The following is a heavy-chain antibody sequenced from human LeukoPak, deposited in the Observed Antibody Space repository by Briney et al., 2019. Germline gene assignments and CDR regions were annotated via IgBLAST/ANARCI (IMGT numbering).Heavy chain of an antibody. CDR3: ARDAQALQRGGDWLDP. CDR1: RYRFTNYG. V-gene: IGHV1-18*01. J-gene: IGHJ5*02. Sequence: ASVKVSRKAPRYRFTNYGISWVRQAPGQGLEWMGWISAYNGNTNYAQKVQGRVTMTTDTSTSTAYMELRSLRADDTAVYYCARDAQALQRGGDWLDPWGQGTLVTVSS. CDR2: ISAYNGNT. D-gene: IGHD3-16*01.